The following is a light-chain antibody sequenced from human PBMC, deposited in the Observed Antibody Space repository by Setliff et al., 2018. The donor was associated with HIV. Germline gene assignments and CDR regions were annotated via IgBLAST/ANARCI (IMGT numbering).Light chain of an antibody. CDR3: GSHAGRYIYV. CDR2: EVS. J-gene: IGLJ1*01. V-gene: IGLV2-14*01. CDR1: NSDVGAYNY. Sequence: QSALAQPASVSGSPGQSITISCTGTNSDVGAYNYVSWYQQHPGKAPKLVIYEVSNRPSGVSNRFSGSKSGNTASLTISGLQAEDEADYYCGSHAGRYIYVFGTGTKVTVL.